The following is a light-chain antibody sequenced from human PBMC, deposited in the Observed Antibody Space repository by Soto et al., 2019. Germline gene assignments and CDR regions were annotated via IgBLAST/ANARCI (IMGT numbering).Light chain of an antibody. Sequence: QSALTQPASVSGSPGQSITISCTGTSSDVGGYNYVSWYQQHPGKAPKLMIYDVSNRPSGVSNRFSGSKSGNTASPTISGLQAEDEADYYCSSYRSRSLVVFGGGTKLTVL. V-gene: IGLV2-14*01. J-gene: IGLJ2*01. CDR2: DVS. CDR1: SSDVGGYNY. CDR3: SSYRSRSLVV.